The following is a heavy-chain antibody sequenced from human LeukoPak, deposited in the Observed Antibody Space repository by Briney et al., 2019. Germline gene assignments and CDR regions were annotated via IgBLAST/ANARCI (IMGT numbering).Heavy chain of an antibody. D-gene: IGHD3-22*01. J-gene: IGHJ4*02. CDR1: GYSFTSYW. Sequence: GESLKISCKGSGYSFTSYWIGWVRQMPGKGLEWMGIIYPGDSDTRYSPSFQGQVTISADKSISTAYLQWSSLKASDTAMYYYARRLGYNYYDSSGYYLWGQGTLVTVSS. CDR3: ARRLGYNYYDSSGYYL. V-gene: IGHV5-51*01. CDR2: IYPGDSDT.